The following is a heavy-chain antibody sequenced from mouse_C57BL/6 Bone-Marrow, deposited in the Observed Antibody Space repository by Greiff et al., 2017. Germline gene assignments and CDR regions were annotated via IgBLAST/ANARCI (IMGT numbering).Heavy chain of an antibody. CDR1: GYTFTDYE. CDR3: TRPSSGSLDY. V-gene: IGHV1-15*01. J-gene: IGHJ2*01. Sequence: QVQLQQPGAELVRPGASVTLSCKASGYTFTDYEMHWVKQTPVHGLEWIGAIDPETGGTAYNQKFKGKATLTADTSSSTAYMELRSLTSVDSAVYYCTRPSSGSLDYWGQGTTLTVSS. D-gene: IGHD3-2*02. CDR2: IDPETGGT.